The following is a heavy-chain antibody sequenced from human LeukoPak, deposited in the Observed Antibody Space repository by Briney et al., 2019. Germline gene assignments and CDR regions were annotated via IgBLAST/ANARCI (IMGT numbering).Heavy chain of an antibody. CDR3: ARDPTDILTGYAGTNYFDY. D-gene: IGHD3-9*01. J-gene: IGHJ4*02. CDR1: GGSISSYY. CDR2: IYTSGST. V-gene: IGHV4-4*07. Sequence: SETLSLTCTVSGGSISSYYWSWIRQPAGKGLEWIGRIYTSGSTNYNPSLKSRVTMSVDTSKDQFSLKLSSVTAADTAVYYCARDPTDILTGYAGTNYFDYWGQGTLVTVSS.